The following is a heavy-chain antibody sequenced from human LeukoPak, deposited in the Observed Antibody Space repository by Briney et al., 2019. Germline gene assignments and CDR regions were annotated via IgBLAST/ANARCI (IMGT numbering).Heavy chain of an antibody. CDR3: ARELGYCSGGSCLRGYYGMDV. Sequence: GRSLRLSCAASGFTFSSYGMHWVRQAPGKGLEWVAVIWYDGSNKYYADSVKGRFTISRDNSKNTLYLQMNSLRAEDTAVYYCARELGYCSGGSCLRGYYGMDVWGKGTTVTVSS. J-gene: IGHJ6*04. CDR1: GFTFSSYG. D-gene: IGHD2-15*01. CDR2: IWYDGSNK. V-gene: IGHV3-33*01.